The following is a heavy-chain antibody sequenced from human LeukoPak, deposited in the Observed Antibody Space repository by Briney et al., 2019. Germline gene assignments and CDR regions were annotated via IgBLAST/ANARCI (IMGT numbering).Heavy chain of an antibody. V-gene: IGHV4-59*01. D-gene: IGHD5-12*01. CDR3: ARGPTTVATIFDY. CDR1: GGSIISDY. CDR2: IHYSGST. Sequence: PSETLSLTCTVSGGSIISDYWSWIRQPPGRGLEWIGYIHYSGSTNYNPPLKSRVTISVDTSKNQFSLKLSSVTAADTAVYYCARGPTTVATIFDYWGQGTLVTVSS. J-gene: IGHJ4*02.